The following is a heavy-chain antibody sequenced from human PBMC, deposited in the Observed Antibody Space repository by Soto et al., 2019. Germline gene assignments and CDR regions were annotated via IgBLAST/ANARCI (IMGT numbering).Heavy chain of an antibody. Sequence: PGESLKISCKGSGYSSTTYWIGWVRQMPGKGLEWMRIIWPGNSDTRYSPTFQGHVTISADKSISTAYLQWRSLEASDTAMYYCARHLYHDSSGIYSPFDFWGQGILVTV. CDR2: IWPGNSDT. D-gene: IGHD3-22*01. CDR1: GYSSTTYW. V-gene: IGHV5-51*01. J-gene: IGHJ4*02. CDR3: ARHLYHDSSGIYSPFDF.